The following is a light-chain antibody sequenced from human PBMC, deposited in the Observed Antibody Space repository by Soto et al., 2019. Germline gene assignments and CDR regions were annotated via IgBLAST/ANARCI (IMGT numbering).Light chain of an antibody. V-gene: IGKV1-8*01. CDR3: HQRQSWPRT. Sequence: AIRMTQSPSSLSASTGDRVTITCRASQGISSYLAWYQQKPGKAPKLLIYAASTLQSGVPSRFSGSGSGTDFTLTISCLQSEDFALYYCHQRQSWPRTFGQGTKVDI. J-gene: IGKJ1*01. CDR1: QGISSY. CDR2: AAS.